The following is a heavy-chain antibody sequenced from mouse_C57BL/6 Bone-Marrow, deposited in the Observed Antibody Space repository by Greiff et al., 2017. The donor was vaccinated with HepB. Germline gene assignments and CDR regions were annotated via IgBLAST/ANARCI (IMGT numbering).Heavy chain of an antibody. V-gene: IGHV5-16*01. CDR3: ARMWLRRAYWYFDV. D-gene: IGHD2-2*01. CDR2: INYDGSST. J-gene: IGHJ1*03. CDR1: GFTFSDYY. Sequence: EVKLMESEGGLVQPGSSMKLSCTASGFTFSDYYMAWVRQVPEKGLEWVANINYDGSSTYYLDSLKSRFIISRDNAKNILYLQMSSLKSEDTATYYCARMWLRRAYWYFDVWGTGTTVTVSS.